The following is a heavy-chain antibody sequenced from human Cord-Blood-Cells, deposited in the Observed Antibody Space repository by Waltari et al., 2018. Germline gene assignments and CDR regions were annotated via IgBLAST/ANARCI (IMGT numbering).Heavy chain of an antibody. J-gene: IGHJ3*02. CDR2: IYWNDDM. D-gene: IGHD3-22*01. V-gene: IGHV2-5*01. CDR1: GFSLRTSRVG. Sequence: QITLRASGPTLVKPTQTLTLTCTSPGFSLRTSRVGVGWIRQPPRKALEWLALIYWNDDMRYSPSLKSRLTLTKDTSKNQVVLTMTNMDPVDTATYYCAHRRPNSSCYYYASAFDIWGQGTMVTVSS. CDR3: AHRRPNSSCYYYASAFDI.